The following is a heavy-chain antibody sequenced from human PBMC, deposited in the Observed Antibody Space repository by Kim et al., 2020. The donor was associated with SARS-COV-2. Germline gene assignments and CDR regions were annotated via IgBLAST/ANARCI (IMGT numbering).Heavy chain of an antibody. J-gene: IGHJ4*02. Sequence: AQKFRGRVTMTRDTSTSTVYMELSSLRSEDTAVYYCARSRTYSGYDGSDYWGQGTLVTVSS. V-gene: IGHV1-46*01. D-gene: IGHD5-12*01. CDR3: ARSRTYSGYDGSDY.